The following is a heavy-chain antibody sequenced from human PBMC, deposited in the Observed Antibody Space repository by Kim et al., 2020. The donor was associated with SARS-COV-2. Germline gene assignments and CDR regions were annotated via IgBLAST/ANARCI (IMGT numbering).Heavy chain of an antibody. Sequence: TKYSPKFPGQVTITRDTSASTVYMELSSLRSEDTAVYYCARARSVAGTDYWGQGTLVTVSS. V-gene: IGHV1-3*01. J-gene: IGHJ4*02. D-gene: IGHD6-13*01. CDR2: T. CDR3: ARARSVAGTDY.